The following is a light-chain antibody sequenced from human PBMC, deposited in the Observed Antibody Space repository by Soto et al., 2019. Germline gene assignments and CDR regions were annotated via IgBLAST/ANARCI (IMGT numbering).Light chain of an antibody. V-gene: IGLV2-23*03. CDR2: EGS. CDR1: SNDVGSYNL. CDR3: CSYAGSSTFSYV. Sequence: QSVLTQPASVSGSPGQSITISCTGTSNDVGSYNLVSWYQQHPGKAPKLMIYEGSKRPSGVSNRFSGSKSGNTASLTISGLQAEDEADYYCCSYAGSSTFSYVFGTGTKVTVL. J-gene: IGLJ1*01.